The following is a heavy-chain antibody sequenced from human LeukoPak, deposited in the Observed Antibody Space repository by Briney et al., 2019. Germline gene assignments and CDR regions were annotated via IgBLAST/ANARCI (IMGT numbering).Heavy chain of an antibody. CDR2: MNPNSGNT. Sequence: ASVKVSCKASGYTFTSYDINWVRQATGQGLEWMGWMNPNSGNTGYAQKFQGRVTITRNTSISTAYMELSSLRSEDTAVYYCARDTFDSSGYYGYWGQGTLVTVSS. CDR1: GYTFTSYD. CDR3: ARDTFDSSGYYGY. V-gene: IGHV1-8*03. D-gene: IGHD3-22*01. J-gene: IGHJ4*02.